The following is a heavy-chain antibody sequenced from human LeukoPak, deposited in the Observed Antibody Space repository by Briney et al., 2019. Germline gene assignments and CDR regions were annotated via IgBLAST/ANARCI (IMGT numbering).Heavy chain of an antibody. J-gene: IGHJ4*02. CDR2: IYYSGST. D-gene: IGHD3-22*01. Sequence: PSETLSLTCTVSGGSISSYYWSWLRQPPGKGLEWSGYIYYSGSTNYNPSLKSRVTISVDTSKNQFSLKLSSVTAADTAVYYCARGGPDYYDSSGYFFDYWGQGILVTVSS. CDR1: GGSISSYY. CDR3: ARGGPDYYDSSGYFFDY. V-gene: IGHV4-59*01.